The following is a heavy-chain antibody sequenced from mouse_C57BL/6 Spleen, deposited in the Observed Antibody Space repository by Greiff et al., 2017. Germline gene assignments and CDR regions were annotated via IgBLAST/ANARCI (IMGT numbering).Heavy chain of an antibody. CDR1: GFTFSDYG. CDR3: ARPTGPYYAMDY. V-gene: IGHV5-17*01. Sequence: EVKLVESGGGLVKPGGSLKLSCAASGFTFSDYGMHWVRQAPEKGLEWVAYISSGSSTIYYADTVKGRFTISRDNAKNTLYLQMTSLRSEDTAMYYCARPTGPYYAMDYWGQGTSVTVSS. CDR2: ISSGSSTI. J-gene: IGHJ4*01.